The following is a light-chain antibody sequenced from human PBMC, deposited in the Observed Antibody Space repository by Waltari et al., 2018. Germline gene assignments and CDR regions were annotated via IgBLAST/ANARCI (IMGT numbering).Light chain of an antibody. CDR2: GAS. V-gene: IGKV3-15*01. J-gene: IGKJ1*01. Sequence: ETVMTQSPATLSVSPGERATLSCRASQSVSNDVAWFQQKPGQAPRFLIHGASTRATGIPARFSGSGSGTDFTLTISSLQSEDFAVYYCQQYNDWPRTFGQGTKVEIK. CDR1: QSVSND. CDR3: QQYNDWPRT.